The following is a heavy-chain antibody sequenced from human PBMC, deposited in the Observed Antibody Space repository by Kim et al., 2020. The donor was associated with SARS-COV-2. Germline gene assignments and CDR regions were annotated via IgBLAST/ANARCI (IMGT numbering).Heavy chain of an antibody. D-gene: IGHD3-22*01. J-gene: IGHJ4*02. CDR3: AKERAITMIVVVPSFDY. CDR1: GFTFSSYA. V-gene: IGHV3-23*01. Sequence: GGSLRLSCAASGFTFSSYAMSWVRQAPGKGLEWVSAISGSGGSTYYADSVKGRFTISRDNSKNTLYLQMNSLRAEDTAVYYCAKERAITMIVVVPSFDYWGQGTLVTVSS. CDR2: ISGSGGST.